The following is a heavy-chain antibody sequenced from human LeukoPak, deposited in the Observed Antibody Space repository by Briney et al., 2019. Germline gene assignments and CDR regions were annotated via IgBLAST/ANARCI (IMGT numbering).Heavy chain of an antibody. CDR1: GFTFSGYW. Sequence: PGGSLRLSCAASGFTFSGYWMSWVRQAPGKGLEWVANIKQDGNEKYYVDSVKGRFSISRDNTKNSLYLQMNSLRAEDTAVYYCARARYCSGGSCHYFDYWGQGTLVTASS. CDR2: IKQDGNEK. J-gene: IGHJ4*02. CDR3: ARARYCSGGSCHYFDY. V-gene: IGHV3-7*03. D-gene: IGHD2-15*01.